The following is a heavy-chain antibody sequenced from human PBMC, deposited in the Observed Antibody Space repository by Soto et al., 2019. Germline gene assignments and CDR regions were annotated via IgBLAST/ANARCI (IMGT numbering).Heavy chain of an antibody. V-gene: IGHV4-34*01. CDR2: INHSGST. Sequence: TLSLTCAVYGGSFSGYYWSWIRQPPGKGLEWIGEINHSGSTNYNPSLKSRVTISVDTSKNQFSLKLSSVTAADTAVYYCARCMLGILTGHRPPGRIWGQGTTVTVSS. CDR3: ARCMLGILTGHRPPGRI. J-gene: IGHJ6*02. CDR1: GGSFSGYY. D-gene: IGHD3-9*01.